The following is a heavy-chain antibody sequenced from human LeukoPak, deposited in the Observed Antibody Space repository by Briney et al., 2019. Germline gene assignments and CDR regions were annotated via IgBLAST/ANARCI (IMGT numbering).Heavy chain of an antibody. Sequence: KPGGSLRLSCAASGFTFIDYTMNWVRQAPGKGLGWVSSISSSSGFIYYADSVRGRFTISRDNAKNSLYLQMNSLRAEDTAVYYCARGTVTTDYWGQGALVAVSS. J-gene: IGHJ4*02. CDR1: GFTFIDYT. CDR3: ARGTVTTDY. V-gene: IGHV3-21*01. D-gene: IGHD4-17*01. CDR2: ISSSSGFI.